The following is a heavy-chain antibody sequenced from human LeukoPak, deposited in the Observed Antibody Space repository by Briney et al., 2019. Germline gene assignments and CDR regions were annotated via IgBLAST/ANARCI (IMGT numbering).Heavy chain of an antibody. CDR2: INPNSGGT. CDR1: GYTFTAYY. CDR3: ARGSSGYFQYYIDY. Sequence: GASVKVSCKASGYTFTAYYMHWVRQAPGQGLEWMGWINPNSGGTNYAQKFQDRVTMTRDTSISTAYMELSRLRSDDTAVYYCARGSSGYFQYYIDYWGQGTLVTVSS. V-gene: IGHV1-2*02. J-gene: IGHJ4*02. D-gene: IGHD3-22*01.